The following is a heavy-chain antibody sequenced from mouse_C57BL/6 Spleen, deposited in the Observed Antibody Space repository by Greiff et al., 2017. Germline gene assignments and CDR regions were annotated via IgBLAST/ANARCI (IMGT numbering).Heavy chain of an antibody. V-gene: IGHV1-5*01. Sequence: EVQLVESGTVLARPGASVKMSCTTSGFTFTSYCMHWVNQRPGQGLEWIGTIYPGNSDTCYNQKFKGKAKLTAVTSAITAYMELSSLTNEDTAVYYCTRLDSDSYYFDYWGQGTTLTVSS. D-gene: IGHD2-12*01. J-gene: IGHJ2*01. CDR1: GFTFTSYC. CDR3: TRLDSDSYYFDY. CDR2: IYPGNSDT.